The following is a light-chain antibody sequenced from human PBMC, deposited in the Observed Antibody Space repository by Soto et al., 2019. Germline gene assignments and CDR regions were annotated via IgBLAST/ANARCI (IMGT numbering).Light chain of an antibody. CDR3: SSYTSSSTLNYV. J-gene: IGLJ1*01. Sequence: ALTQPPSASGSPGQSVTISCTGTSSDVGGYNYVSWYQQHPGKAPKLMIYEVSKRPSGVPDRFSGSKSGNTASLTVSGLQAEDEAEYYCSSYTSSSTLNYVFGTGTKVTVL. CDR1: SSDVGGYNY. CDR2: EVS. V-gene: IGLV2-8*01.